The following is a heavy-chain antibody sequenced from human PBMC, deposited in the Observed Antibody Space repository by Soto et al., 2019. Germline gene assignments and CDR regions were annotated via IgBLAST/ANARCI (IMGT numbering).Heavy chain of an antibody. CDR1: GGSISGYY. J-gene: IGHJ6*03. V-gene: IGHV4-59*01. CDR3: ARLTGGTYLSFYYYIGV. CDR2: IYYSGTT. Sequence: QVQLQESGPGLVKPSETLSLTCTVSGGSISGYYWSWIRQAPGKGLEWIGDIYYSGTTNYDPSLKSRVTMSVDTSKNQFSLKLSSVTTADTAVYYCARLTGGTYLSFYYYIGVWGKGTTVTVSS. D-gene: IGHD2-8*02.